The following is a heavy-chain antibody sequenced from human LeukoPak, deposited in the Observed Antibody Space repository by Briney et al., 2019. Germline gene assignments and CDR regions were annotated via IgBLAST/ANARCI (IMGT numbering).Heavy chain of an antibody. J-gene: IGHJ5*02. CDR1: GGSISSYY. D-gene: IGHD3-10*01. CDR2: IYISGST. CDR3: ASHGGVREDNWFDP. V-gene: IGHV4-4*07. Sequence: SETLSLTCTVSGGSISSYYWSWIRQPAGKGLEWIGRIYISGSTNYNPSLKSRVTMSVDTSKNQFSLKLSSVTAADTAVYYCASHGGVREDNWFDPWGQGTLVTVSS.